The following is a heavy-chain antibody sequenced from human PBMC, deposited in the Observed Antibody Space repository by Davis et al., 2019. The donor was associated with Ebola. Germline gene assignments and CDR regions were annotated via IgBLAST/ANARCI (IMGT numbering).Heavy chain of an antibody. CDR3: AKLIRYGDYENY. Sequence: GGSLRLSCAASGFTFSSYTIHWVRQAPGKGLEWVAVISYDGRNKYYADSVKGRFTASRDNSKNTMYLQMNNLREEDTAVYYCAKLIRYGDYENYWGQGTLVTVSS. D-gene: IGHD4-17*01. V-gene: IGHV3-30-3*02. CDR1: GFTFSSYT. J-gene: IGHJ4*02. CDR2: ISYDGRNK.